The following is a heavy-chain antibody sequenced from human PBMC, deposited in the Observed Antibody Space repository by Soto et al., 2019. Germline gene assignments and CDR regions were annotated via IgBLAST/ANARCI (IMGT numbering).Heavy chain of an antibody. V-gene: IGHV3-7*01. CDR3: ARVLHYSDSSAYRPFDY. CDR1: GFTFSSYW. CDR2: IKQDGSEK. D-gene: IGHD3-22*01. Sequence: GGSLRLSCAASGFTFSSYWMSWVRQAPGKGLEWVANIKQDGSEKFYVDSVKGRFTISRGNAKNSLYLQMNSLRAEDTAVYYCARVLHYSDSSAYRPFDYWGLGTLVTVSS. J-gene: IGHJ4*02.